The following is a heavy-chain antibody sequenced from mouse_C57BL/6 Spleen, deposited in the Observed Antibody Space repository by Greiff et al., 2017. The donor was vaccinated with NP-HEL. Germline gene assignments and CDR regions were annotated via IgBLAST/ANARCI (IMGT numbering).Heavy chain of an antibody. Sequence: EVQVVESGGDLVKPGGSLKLSCAASGFTFSSYGMSWVRQTPDKRLEWVATISSGGSYTYYPDSVKGRFTISRDNAKNTLYLQMSSLKSEDTAMYYCARDYYGSSYDYYAMDYWGQGTSVTVSS. CDR1: GFTFSSYG. J-gene: IGHJ4*01. CDR2: ISSGGSYT. V-gene: IGHV5-6*01. D-gene: IGHD1-1*01. CDR3: ARDYYGSSYDYYAMDY.